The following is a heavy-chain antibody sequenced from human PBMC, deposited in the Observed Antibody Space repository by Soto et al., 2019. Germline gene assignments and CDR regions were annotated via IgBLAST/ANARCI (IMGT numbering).Heavy chain of an antibody. D-gene: IGHD3-9*01. CDR1: GFTFSSYW. CDR2: IKQDGSEK. V-gene: IGHV3-7*01. J-gene: IGHJ6*02. Sequence: EVQLVESGGGLVQPGGSLRLSCAASGFTFSSYWMSWVRQAPGKGLEWVANIKQDGSEKYYVDSVKGRFTISRDNAKNSLYLQMNSRRGEDTAVYYCARFPLFDIWGMDVWGQGTTVTVSS. CDR3: ARFPLFDIWGMDV.